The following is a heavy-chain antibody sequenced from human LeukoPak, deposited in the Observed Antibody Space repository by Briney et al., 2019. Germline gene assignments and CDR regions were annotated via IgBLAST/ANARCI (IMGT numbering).Heavy chain of an antibody. J-gene: IGHJ5*02. D-gene: IGHD3-3*01. Sequence: SETLSLTCTVSGGSISSYYWSWIRQPPGKGLEWIGYIYYSGSTNYNPSLKSRVTISVDTSKNQFSLKLSSVTAADTAVYYCARSITIFGVVPGRFDPWGQGTLVTVSS. CDR1: GGSISSYY. V-gene: IGHV4-59*01. CDR2: IYYSGST. CDR3: ARSITIFGVVPGRFDP.